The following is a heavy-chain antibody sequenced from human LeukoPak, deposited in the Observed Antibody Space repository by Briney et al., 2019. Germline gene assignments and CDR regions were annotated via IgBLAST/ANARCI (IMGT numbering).Heavy chain of an antibody. J-gene: IGHJ4*02. CDR3: ARGRYSSMDY. D-gene: IGHD6-13*01. CDR1: GYTFTSYG. Sequence: GASVKLSCKASGYTFTSYGISGVRQAPGQGIEWMGWISPYDANTNYYQKRQGSVTMATDTATSTAYMELRSLRSDDTAVYYCARGRYSSMDYWGQGTVVSVSS. V-gene: IGHV1-18*01. CDR2: ISPYDANT.